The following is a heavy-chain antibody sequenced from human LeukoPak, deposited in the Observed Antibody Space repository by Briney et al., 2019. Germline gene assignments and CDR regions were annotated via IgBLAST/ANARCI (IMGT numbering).Heavy chain of an antibody. J-gene: IGHJ4*02. D-gene: IGHD6-19*01. CDR3: ARASSGWFYD. Sequence: PGGSLRLSCAASGFTFSSYAMSWVRQAPGKGLEWVANIKQDGSEKQYVDSLKGRVTISRDNAKNSLYLEMNSLRAEDTAVYYCARASSGWFYDWGQGTLVTVPS. CDR2: IKQDGSEK. V-gene: IGHV3-7*01. CDR1: GFTFSSYA.